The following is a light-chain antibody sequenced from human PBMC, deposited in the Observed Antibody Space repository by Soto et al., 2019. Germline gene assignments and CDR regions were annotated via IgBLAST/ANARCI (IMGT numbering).Light chain of an antibody. J-gene: IGKJ4*01. CDR3: MQALQSRLT. V-gene: IGKV2-28*01. CDR2: LGS. Sequence: DTVMTQSPLSLSVTPGEPASISCRSSQSLLHSNGYNYLDWYLQKPGQSPQLLIYLGSNRASGVPDRFSGSGSGTDFTLKISRVEAEDVGVYYCMQALQSRLTFGGGTKVEIK. CDR1: QSLLHSNGYNY.